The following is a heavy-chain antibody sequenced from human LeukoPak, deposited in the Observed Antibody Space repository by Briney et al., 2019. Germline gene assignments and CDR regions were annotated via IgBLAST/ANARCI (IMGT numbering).Heavy chain of an antibody. Sequence: PSETLSLTCVVSGGSISSYYWSWIRQPPGKGLEWIGYIYYSGSPNYNPSLKSRVTISVDTSKNQFSLKMSSVTAADTAVYYCASSMITWGGVISNWFDPWGQGTLVTVSS. CDR3: ASSMITWGGVISNWFDP. J-gene: IGHJ5*02. V-gene: IGHV4-59*08. CDR2: IYYSGSP. CDR1: GGSISSYY. D-gene: IGHD3-16*01.